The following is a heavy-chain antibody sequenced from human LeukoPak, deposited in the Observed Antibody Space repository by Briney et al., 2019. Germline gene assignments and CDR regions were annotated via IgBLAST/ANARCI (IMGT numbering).Heavy chain of an antibody. D-gene: IGHD3-16*01. J-gene: IGHJ3*02. CDR3: ARDGGIAFDI. V-gene: IGHV3-48*01. CDR1: GFIFGRDS. CDR2: ISRDSDIR. Sequence: GGSLRLSCAASGFIFGRDSMNWVRQAPGRGLEWISYISRDSDIRYYADSVRGRFHISRDNARNSLYLQMNSLRLEDTAVYYCARDGGIAFDIWGQGTMVTVSS.